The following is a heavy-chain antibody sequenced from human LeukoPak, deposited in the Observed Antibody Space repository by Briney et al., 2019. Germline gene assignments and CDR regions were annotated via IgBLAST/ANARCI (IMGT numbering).Heavy chain of an antibody. J-gene: IGHJ4*02. D-gene: IGHD5-12*01. V-gene: IGHV1-18*03. CDR3: ARHLYSLSPLRH. Sequence: ASVKVSCKASEYTFTGFSVHWVRQAPGQGLEWMGWISPYNGNTNYAQKLQGRVTMTTDTSTSAAYMELRSLRSDDMAVYYCARHLYSLSPLRHWGQGTLVTVSS. CDR1: EYTFTGFS. CDR2: ISPYNGNT.